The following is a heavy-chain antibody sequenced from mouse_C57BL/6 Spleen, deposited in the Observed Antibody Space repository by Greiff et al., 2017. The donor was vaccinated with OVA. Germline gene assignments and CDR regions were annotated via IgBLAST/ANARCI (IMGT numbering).Heavy chain of an antibody. Sequence: EVHLVESGGGLVKPGGSLKLSCAASGFTFSSYAMSWVRQTPEKRLEWVATISDGGSYTYYPDNVKGRFTISRDNAKNNLYLQMSHLKSEDTAMYYCARAYYGSSYVFDYWGQGTTLTVSS. CDR2: ISDGGSYT. CDR3: ARAYYGSSYVFDY. V-gene: IGHV5-4*01. J-gene: IGHJ2*01. CDR1: GFTFSSYA. D-gene: IGHD1-1*01.